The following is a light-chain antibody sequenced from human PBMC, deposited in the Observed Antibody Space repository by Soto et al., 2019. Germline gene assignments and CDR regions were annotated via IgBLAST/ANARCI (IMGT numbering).Light chain of an antibody. CDR2: DSS. V-gene: IGKV3-11*01. Sequence: EIVLTQSPATLSLSPGERATLSCRASQSVGSSLAWYQQKPGQAPRLLINDSSNRATGIPARFSGSGSGTDFTLTISSLEPEDFAVYYRQQRNDWPLTFGGGTKVEIK. CDR1: QSVGSS. J-gene: IGKJ4*01. CDR3: QQRNDWPLT.